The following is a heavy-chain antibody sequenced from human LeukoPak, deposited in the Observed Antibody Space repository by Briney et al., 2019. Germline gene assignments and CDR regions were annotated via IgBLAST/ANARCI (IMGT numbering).Heavy chain of an antibody. J-gene: IGHJ4*02. CDR3: ARGPHYYGSGSYN. D-gene: IGHD3-10*01. CDR1: GGSISSYY. Sequence: PSETLSLTCTVSGGSISSYYWSWIRQPPGKGLEWIGEINHSGSTNYNPSLKSRVTISVDTSKNQFSLRLSSVTAADTAVYYCARGPHYYGSGSYNWGQGTLVTVSS. CDR2: INHSGST. V-gene: IGHV4-34*01.